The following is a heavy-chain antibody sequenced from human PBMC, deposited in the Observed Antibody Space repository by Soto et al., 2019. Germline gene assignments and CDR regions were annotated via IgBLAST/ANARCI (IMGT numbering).Heavy chain of an antibody. Sequence: QVQLQESGPGLEKASETLSLTCTVSGGSMSGYYWSWIRQPPGKGLEWIGFIYDSGTTNYNPSLKRRGTISIGTSKNQFSLKLTSVTAADSAVYYCARVSHIVVVPAVRGAFDIWGQGTMITVPS. CDR3: ARVSHIVVVPAVRGAFDI. CDR2: IYDSGTT. J-gene: IGHJ3*02. V-gene: IGHV4-59*01. D-gene: IGHD2-21*02. CDR1: GGSMSGYY.